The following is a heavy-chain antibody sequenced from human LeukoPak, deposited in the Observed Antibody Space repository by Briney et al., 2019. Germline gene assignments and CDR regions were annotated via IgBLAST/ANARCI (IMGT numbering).Heavy chain of an antibody. V-gene: IGHV3-30-3*01. CDR1: GFTFSSYA. D-gene: IGHD3-22*01. J-gene: IGHJ4*02. CDR3: ARGRIVIAPHDY. CDR2: ISYDGSNK. Sequence: GGSLRLSCAASGFTFSSYAMHWVRQAPGKGLEWVAVISYDGSNKYYADSVKGRFTISRDNSKNTLYLQMNSLRAEDTAVYYCARGRIVIAPHDYWGQGTLVTVSS.